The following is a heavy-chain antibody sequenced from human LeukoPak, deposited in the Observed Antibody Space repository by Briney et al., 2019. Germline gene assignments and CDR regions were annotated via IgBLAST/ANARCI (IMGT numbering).Heavy chain of an antibody. CDR2: ISVYNVNT. CDR1: GYTFTDYG. J-gene: IGHJ4*02. CDR3: ARDEIFGVGTHFDY. Sequence: ASVKVSCKTSGYTFTDYGISWVRQAPGQGLEWMGWISVYNVNTNYAQKFQGRVTMTRDTSTSTVYMELTSLTSDDTAVYFCARDEIFGVGTHFDYWGQGTLVIVSS. V-gene: IGHV1-18*01. D-gene: IGHD3-3*01.